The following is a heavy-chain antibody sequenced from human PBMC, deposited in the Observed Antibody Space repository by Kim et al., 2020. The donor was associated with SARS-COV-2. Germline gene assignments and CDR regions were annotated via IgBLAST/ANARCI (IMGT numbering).Heavy chain of an antibody. CDR2: ISSDGGTT. Sequence: GGSLRLSCAASGFTFRTYWMHWVRQAPGKGLVWVSRISSDGGTTNYADFVKGRFTISRDNAKNTLYLLLSSLTAEDTAVYYCARDGDTSSREIDSWGQGTRVTVPS. V-gene: IGHV3-74*01. J-gene: IGHJ4*02. CDR1: GFTFRTYW. D-gene: IGHD2-2*01. CDR3: ARDGDTSSREIDS.